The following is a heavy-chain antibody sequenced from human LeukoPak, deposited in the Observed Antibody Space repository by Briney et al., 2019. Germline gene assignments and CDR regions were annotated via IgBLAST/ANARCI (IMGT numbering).Heavy chain of an antibody. V-gene: IGHV1-46*01. J-gene: IGHJ5*02. D-gene: IGHD3/OR15-3a*01. CDR1: GYTFTSYY. CDR3: ARDRTDDWFDP. Sequence: GASVKVSCKASGYTFTSYYVHWVRQAPGQGLEWMGIINPSGGSTSYAQKFQGRVTMTRDMSTSTVYMELSSLRSEDTAVYYCARDRTDDWFDPWGQGTLVTVSS. CDR2: INPSGGST.